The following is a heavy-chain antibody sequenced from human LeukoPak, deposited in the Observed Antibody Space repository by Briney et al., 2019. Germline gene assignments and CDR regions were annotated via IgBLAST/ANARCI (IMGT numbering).Heavy chain of an antibody. Sequence: GGSLRLSCAASGFSFSTYSLNWVRQAPGKGLEWVSSISSSGSSIYYADSVEGRSTISRDNAKNSLYLQMNSLRVEDTAVYYCARVALYYYGMDVWGQGTTVTVSS. CDR1: GFSFSTYS. CDR3: ARVALYYYGMDV. CDR2: ISSSGSSI. V-gene: IGHV3-21*01. J-gene: IGHJ6*02.